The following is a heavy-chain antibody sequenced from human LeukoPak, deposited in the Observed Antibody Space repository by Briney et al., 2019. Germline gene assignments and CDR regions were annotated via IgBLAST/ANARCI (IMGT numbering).Heavy chain of an antibody. D-gene: IGHD2-8*01. Sequence: GGSLRLSCAASGFTFSGSGMHWVRQAPGKGLEWLAYISGSGSDIYYADSVKGRFTISRDNAKNSLYLQMNSLRPDDTALYYCSTDPRLLIYWGHGTLVTVSS. CDR1: GFTFSGSG. J-gene: IGHJ4*01. CDR3: STDPRLLIY. CDR2: ISGSGSDI. V-gene: IGHV3-21*05.